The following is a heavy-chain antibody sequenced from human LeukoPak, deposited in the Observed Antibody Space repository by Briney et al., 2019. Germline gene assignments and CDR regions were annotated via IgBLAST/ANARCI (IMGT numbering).Heavy chain of an antibody. Sequence: SETLSLTCNVSGYSISSGYYWGWIRQPPGKGLEWIGSIYHTGNIYYNPSLKSRVTISEDTSKNQFSLKLSSVTAADTAVYYCARDGGPSGSGNWFDPWGQGTLVTLSS. CDR1: GYSISSGYY. J-gene: IGHJ5*02. CDR3: ARDGGPSGSGNWFDP. D-gene: IGHD3-10*01. CDR2: IYHTGNI. V-gene: IGHV4-38-2*02.